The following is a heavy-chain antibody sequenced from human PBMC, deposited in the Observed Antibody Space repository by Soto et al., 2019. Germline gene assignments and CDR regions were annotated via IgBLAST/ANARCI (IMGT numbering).Heavy chain of an antibody. CDR3: ARVGYGYSLGYYYGMDV. V-gene: IGHV1-69*06. J-gene: IGHJ6*02. CDR1: GGTFSSYA. CDR2: IIPIFGTA. Sequence: QVQLVQSGAEVKKPGSSVKVSCKASGGTFSSYAISWVRQAPGQGLEWMGGIIPIFGTANYAQKFQGRVTITADKSTSTAYRELSSLRSEDTAVYDCARVGYGYSLGYYYGMDVWGQGTTVTVSS. D-gene: IGHD5-18*01.